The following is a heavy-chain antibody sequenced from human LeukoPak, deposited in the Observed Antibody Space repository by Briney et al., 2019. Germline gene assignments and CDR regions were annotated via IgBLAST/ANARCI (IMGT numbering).Heavy chain of an antibody. V-gene: IGHV1-8*03. CDR3: ARAGTYSSSWTDAFDI. J-gene: IGHJ3*02. D-gene: IGHD6-13*01. CDR2: MNPNSGST. Sequence: GASVKVSCKASGYTFTSYDINWVRQATGQGLEWMGWMNPNSGSTGYAQKFQGRVTITRNTSISTAYMELSSLRSEDTAVYYCARAGTYSSSWTDAFDIWGQGTMVTVSS. CDR1: GYTFTSYD.